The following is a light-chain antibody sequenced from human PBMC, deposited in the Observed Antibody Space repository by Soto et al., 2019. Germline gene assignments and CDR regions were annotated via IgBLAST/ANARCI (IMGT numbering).Light chain of an antibody. CDR2: AAS. CDR1: QGIKSW. CDR3: PQVTSFPLT. J-gene: IGKJ4*01. V-gene: IGKV1-12*01. Sequence: DVQMTHSPSSVSAPVGDRVTITCRASQGIKSWLAWYQHKPGQAPKVLIFAASSLQSGVPSRFSGSGSGTDFTLTINNLQPEDFATYFCPQVTSFPLTFGGGTKVDIK.